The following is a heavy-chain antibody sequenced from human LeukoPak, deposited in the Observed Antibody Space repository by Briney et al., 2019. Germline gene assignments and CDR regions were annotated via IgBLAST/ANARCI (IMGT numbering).Heavy chain of an antibody. Sequence: GGALRLSFGASGFSFSCYAMQWGRQAPGKGVEWGAVISYDGSNKYYADSVKGRFTISRDNSKNTLYLQMNSLRAEDTAVYYCARAIYYDSSGYFQGGFDYWGQGTLVTVSS. CDR2: ISYDGSNK. D-gene: IGHD3-22*01. J-gene: IGHJ4*02. CDR1: GFSFSCYA. V-gene: IGHV3-30*01. CDR3: ARAIYYDSSGYFQGGFDY.